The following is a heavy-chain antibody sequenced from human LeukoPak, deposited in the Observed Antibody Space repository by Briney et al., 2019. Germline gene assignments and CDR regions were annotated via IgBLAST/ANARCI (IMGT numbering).Heavy chain of an antibody. CDR1: GFTFSSYA. CDR2: ISYDGSDN. J-gene: IGHJ4*02. CDR3: VRETEAYGE. D-gene: IGHD4-17*01. Sequence: PGGSLRLSCTASGFTFSSYAMHWVRQAPGKGLEWVAVISYDGSDNYYADSVEGRFTISRDNSKKTLYLQMNSLRAEDTAIYYCVRETEAYGEWGQGTLVTVSS. V-gene: IGHV3-30-3*01.